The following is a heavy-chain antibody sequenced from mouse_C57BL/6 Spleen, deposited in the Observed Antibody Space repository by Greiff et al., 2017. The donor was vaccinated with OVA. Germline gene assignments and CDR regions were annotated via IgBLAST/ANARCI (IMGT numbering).Heavy chain of an antibody. V-gene: IGHV5-6*01. D-gene: IGHD2-5*01. CDR2: ISSGGSYT. J-gene: IGHJ1*03. CDR3: ARQSNSWYFDV. CDR1: GFTFSSYG. Sequence: EVQRVESGGDLVKPGGSLKLSCAASGFTFSSYGMSWVRQTPDKRLEWVATISSGGSYTYYPDSVKGRFTISRDNAKNTLYLQMSSLKSEDTAMYYCARQSNSWYFDVWGTGTTVTVSS.